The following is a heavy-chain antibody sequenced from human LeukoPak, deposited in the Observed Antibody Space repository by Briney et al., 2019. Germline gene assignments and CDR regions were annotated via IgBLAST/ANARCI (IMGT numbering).Heavy chain of an antibody. J-gene: IGHJ4*02. CDR2: ISGSGGST. CDR3: AKDRDGYNHFDY. D-gene: IGHD5-24*01. Sequence: GGSLRLSCAASGFTFSSYAMSWVRQAPGKGLEWVSAISGSGGSTYYADSVKGRFTISRDNSMNTLYLQMNSLRAEDTAVYYCAKDRDGYNHFDYWGQGTLVTVSS. CDR1: GFTFSSYA. V-gene: IGHV3-23*01.